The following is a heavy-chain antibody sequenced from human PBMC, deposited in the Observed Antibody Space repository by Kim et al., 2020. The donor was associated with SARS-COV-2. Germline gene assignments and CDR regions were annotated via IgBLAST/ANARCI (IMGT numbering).Heavy chain of an antibody. D-gene: IGHD3-22*01. CDR3: ARTYYDSSGYYPY. V-gene: IGHV1-3*01. Sequence: QYSQKFQGRVTITRDTFASTAYMDLSSLRSEDTAVYYCARTYYDSSGYYPYWGQGTLVTVSS. J-gene: IGHJ4*02.